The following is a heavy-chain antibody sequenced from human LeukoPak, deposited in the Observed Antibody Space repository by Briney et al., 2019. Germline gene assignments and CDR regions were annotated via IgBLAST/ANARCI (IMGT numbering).Heavy chain of an antibody. J-gene: IGHJ3*01. V-gene: IGHV1-8*01. CDR2: INPNSGNT. CDR1: GYSFTSYD. D-gene: IGHD2-8*01. Sequence: EASVKVSCKASGYSFTSYDIHWVRQATGEGLEWMGGINPNSGNTDLAQRFQGRVTMTSNTSLRTAYMELTSLRSEDTAVYYCASVIHHFTSPFQAFDLWGQGTRVIVSS. CDR3: ASVIHHFTSPFQAFDL.